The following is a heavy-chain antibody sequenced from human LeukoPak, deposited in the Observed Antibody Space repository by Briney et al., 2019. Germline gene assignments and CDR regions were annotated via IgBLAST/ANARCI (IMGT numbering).Heavy chain of an antibody. D-gene: IGHD3-10*01. Sequence: SGGPLRLPCAASEFTFSSYEMSGFRRAPGKGLEWVSYISSSGSTIYYADSVKGRFTISRDNAKNSLYLQMNSLRAEDTAVYYCARWRYYYADYWGQGTLVTVSS. CDR2: ISSSGSTI. CDR1: EFTFSSYE. CDR3: ARWRYYYADY. J-gene: IGHJ4*02. V-gene: IGHV3-48*03.